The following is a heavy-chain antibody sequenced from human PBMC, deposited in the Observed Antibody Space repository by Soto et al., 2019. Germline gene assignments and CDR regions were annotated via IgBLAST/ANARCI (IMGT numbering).Heavy chain of an antibody. CDR1: GYTFTSYY. D-gene: IGHD2-2*01. J-gene: IGHJ4*02. Sequence: ASVKVSCKASGYTFTSYYMHWVRQAPGQGLEWMGIINPSGGSTSYAQKFQGRVTMTRDTSTSTVYMELSSLRVDDTAIYYCAHGGVPAAVPRWGFDFWGQGTLVTVSS. V-gene: IGHV1-46*01. CDR2: INPSGGST. CDR3: AHGGVPAAVPRWGFDF.